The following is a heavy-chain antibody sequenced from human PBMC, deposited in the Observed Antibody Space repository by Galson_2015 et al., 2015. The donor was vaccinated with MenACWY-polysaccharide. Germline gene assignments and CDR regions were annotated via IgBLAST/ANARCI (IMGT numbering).Heavy chain of an antibody. CDR2: ISGSGTNT. CDR3: AKVLPGSLRALDH. J-gene: IGHJ4*02. CDR1: GFTFSIHT. Sequence: SLRLSCATSGFTFSIHTMHWVRQAPGKGLEWVSDISGSGTNTDYADSVKGRFTISRDNSKDSLYLQMNSLRAEDTAIYYCAKVLPGSLRALDHWGQGTLVAVSS. V-gene: IGHV3-23*01. D-gene: IGHD2-15*01.